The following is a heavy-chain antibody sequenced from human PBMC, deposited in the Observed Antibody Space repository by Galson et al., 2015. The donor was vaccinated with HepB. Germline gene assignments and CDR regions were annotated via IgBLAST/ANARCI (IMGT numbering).Heavy chain of an antibody. J-gene: IGHJ6*02. D-gene: IGHD6-6*01. CDR1: GFTFDNYA. V-gene: IGHV3-43D*04. CDR3: AKDKGRHYYYYGMDV. CDR2: ISWDGGST. Sequence: SLRLSCAASGFTFDNYAMHWVRQAPGKGLEWVSLISWDGGSTYSADSVKGRFTISRDNSKNSLYLQMNSLRAEDTALYYCAKDKGRHYYYYGMDVWSQGTTVTVSS.